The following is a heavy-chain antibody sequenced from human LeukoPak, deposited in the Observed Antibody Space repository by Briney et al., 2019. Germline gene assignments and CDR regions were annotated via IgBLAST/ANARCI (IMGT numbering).Heavy chain of an antibody. CDR3: AGLGVVGTHFDY. CDR1: GGSISSSSYY. J-gene: IGHJ4*02. V-gene: IGHV4-39*07. CDR2: IYHSGST. D-gene: IGHD1-26*01. Sequence: SETLSLTCTVSGGSISSSSYYWGWIRQPPGKGLEWIGSIYHSGSTYYNPSLKSRVTISVDTAKNQFSLKLSSVTAADTAMYYCAGLGVVGTHFDYWGQGTLVPVSS.